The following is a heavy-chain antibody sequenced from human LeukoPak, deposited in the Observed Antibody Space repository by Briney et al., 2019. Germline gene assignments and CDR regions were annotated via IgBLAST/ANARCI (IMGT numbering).Heavy chain of an antibody. CDR2: INPNSGGT. Sequence: GASVKVSCKASGYTFTGYYMHWVRQAPGQGLEWMGWINPNSGGTNYAQKFQGRVTMTRDTSISTAYMELSRLTSDDTAVYYCARERFYASGSVYKRIDYWGQGTLVTVSS. CDR1: GYTFTGYY. J-gene: IGHJ4*02. CDR3: ARERFYASGSVYKRIDY. V-gene: IGHV1-2*02. D-gene: IGHD3-10*01.